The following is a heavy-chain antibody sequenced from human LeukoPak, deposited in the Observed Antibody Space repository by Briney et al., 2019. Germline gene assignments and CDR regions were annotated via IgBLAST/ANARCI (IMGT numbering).Heavy chain of an antibody. CDR1: GGSIGGYY. D-gene: IGHD4-23*01. V-gene: IGHV4-59*01. J-gene: IGHJ4*02. Sequence: SETLSLTCTVSGGSIGGYYWSWIRQPPGKGLEWIGYIYYSGSTNYNPSLKSRVTLSVDTSKNQFSLKLSSVTAADTAVYYCARFYGGNSLWYFDYWGQGTLVTVSS. CDR3: ARFYGGNSLWYFDY. CDR2: IYYSGST.